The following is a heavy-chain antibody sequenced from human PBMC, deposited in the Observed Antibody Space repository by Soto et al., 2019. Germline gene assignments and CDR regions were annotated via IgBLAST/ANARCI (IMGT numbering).Heavy chain of an antibody. CDR3: AIVVRHDYGDLLFDY. CDR2: IYYSGST. CDR1: GGSISSGGYY. Sequence: PSETLSLTCTVSGGSISSGGYYWSWIRQHPGKGLEWIGYIYYSGSTYYNPSLKSRVTISVDTSKNQFSLKLSSVTAADTAVYYCAIVVRHDYGDLLFDYWGQGSLDTVSS. J-gene: IGHJ4*02. D-gene: IGHD4-17*01. V-gene: IGHV4-31*03.